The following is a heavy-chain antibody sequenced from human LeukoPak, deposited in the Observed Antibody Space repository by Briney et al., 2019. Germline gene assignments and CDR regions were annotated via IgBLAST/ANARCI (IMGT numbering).Heavy chain of an antibody. Sequence: GGSLRLSCAPSGFTFSNAWMSWVRQAPGKGLKWVGRIKSKTDGGTTDYAAPVKGRFTISRDDSKNTLYLQMNSLKTEDTAVYYCTTYGDYVGNFDYWGQGTLVTVSS. CDR1: GFTFSNAW. J-gene: IGHJ4*02. CDR3: TTYGDYVGNFDY. D-gene: IGHD4-17*01. CDR2: IKSKTDGGTT. V-gene: IGHV3-15*01.